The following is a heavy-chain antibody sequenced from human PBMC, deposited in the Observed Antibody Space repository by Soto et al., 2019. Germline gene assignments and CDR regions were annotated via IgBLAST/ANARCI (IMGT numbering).Heavy chain of an antibody. D-gene: IGHD5-12*01. Sequence: ASVKVSCKASGYTFTSYDINWVRQATGQGLEWMGWMNPNSGNTGYAQKFQGRVTMTRNTSISTAYMELSSLRSEDTAVYYCARVRSGYDLDGYYYYYMDVWGKGTTVTVSS. J-gene: IGHJ6*03. CDR2: MNPNSGNT. CDR1: GYTFTSYD. V-gene: IGHV1-8*01. CDR3: ARVRSGYDLDGYYYYYMDV.